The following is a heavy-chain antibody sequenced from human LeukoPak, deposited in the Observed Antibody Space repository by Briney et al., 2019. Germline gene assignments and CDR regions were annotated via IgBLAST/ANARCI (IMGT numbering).Heavy chain of an antibody. CDR3: IPTPLGSYFL. J-gene: IGHJ4*02. CDR1: GFTFSSYS. V-gene: IGHV3-21*04. CDR2: ISSSSSYI. D-gene: IGHD1-26*01. Sequence: GGPLRLSCAASGFTFSSYSMNWVRQAPGKGLEWVSSISSSSSYIYYADSVKGRFTISRDNAKNSLYLQMNSLKTEDTAVYYCIPTPLGSYFLWGQGTLVTVSS.